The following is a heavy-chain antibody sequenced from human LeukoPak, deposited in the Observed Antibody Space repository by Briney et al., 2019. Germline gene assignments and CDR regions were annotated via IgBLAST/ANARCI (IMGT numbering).Heavy chain of an antibody. CDR2: IKQDGSEK. CDR3: AKLMGTHGYYY. D-gene: IGHD5-18*01. CDR1: GYPFSSYW. Sequence: PGGALRLSCAASGYPFSSYWMSWVRQAPGKGLEWVANIKQDGSEKYYVDSVKGRFTISRDNAKNSLYLQMNSLRAEDTAVYYCAKLMGTHGYYYWGQGTLVTVSP. V-gene: IGHV3-7*01. J-gene: IGHJ4*02.